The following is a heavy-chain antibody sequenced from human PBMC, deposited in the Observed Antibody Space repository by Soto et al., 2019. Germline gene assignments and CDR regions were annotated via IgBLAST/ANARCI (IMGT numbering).Heavy chain of an antibody. CDR3: NRGSEYGVWSGYL. Sequence: QERLVQSGAEVRKPGSSVKVSCKVTGGTSTRYAINWVRQAPGQGLEWMGGIVPMFGTSKYAQKFQGRVTITADTSTNIADVELRSLRSEDTAXXXCNRGSEYGVWSGYLWCQGILVSVSS. CDR1: GGTSTRYA. CDR2: IVPMFGTS. V-gene: IGHV1-69*06. D-gene: IGHD3-3*01. J-gene: IGHJ4*02.